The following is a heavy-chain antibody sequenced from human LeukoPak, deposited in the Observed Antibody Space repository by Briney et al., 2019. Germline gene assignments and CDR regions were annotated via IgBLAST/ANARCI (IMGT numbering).Heavy chain of an antibody. D-gene: IGHD2-2*01. Sequence: PGGSLRLSCAASRFTFNSYGMHWVRQAPGKGLECVAVISYDGSNKYYAASVKGRFTISRDNSKNTLYLQMNSLRAEDTAVYYCAKDSRTKYCSSTSCYGRGNYYYGMDVWGKGTTVTVSS. CDR2: ISYDGSNK. CDR3: AKDSRTKYCSSTSCYGRGNYYYGMDV. CDR1: RFTFNSYG. J-gene: IGHJ6*04. V-gene: IGHV3-30*18.